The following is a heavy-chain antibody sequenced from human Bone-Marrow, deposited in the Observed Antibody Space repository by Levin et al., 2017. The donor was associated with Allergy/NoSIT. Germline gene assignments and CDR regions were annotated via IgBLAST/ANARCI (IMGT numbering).Heavy chain of an antibody. V-gene: IGHV4-30-4*08. Sequence: SETLSLTCTVSGGSIRSGKYYWSWIRQPPGKGLEWIGYISYSGSTYDNPSLKSRVSISVDTSKNQFSLILSSVTAADTAVYYCARGNYYVRSGSSFYDYYAMDVWGPGTTVTVSS. D-gene: IGHD3-22*01. CDR1: GGSIRSGKYY. CDR2: ISYSGST. CDR3: ARGNYYVRSGSSFYDYYAMDV. J-gene: IGHJ6*02.